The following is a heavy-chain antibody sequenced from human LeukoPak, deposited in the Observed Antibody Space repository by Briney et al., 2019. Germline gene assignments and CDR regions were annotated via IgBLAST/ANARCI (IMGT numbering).Heavy chain of an antibody. CDR1: GGTFSSYA. CDR2: IIPIFGTA. V-gene: IGHV1-69*05. D-gene: IGHD2-2*01. CDR3: ASSYIVVVPAAMFGAFDI. Sequence: SVKVSCKASGGTFSSYAISWVRQAPGQGLEWMGGIIPIFGTANYAQKFQGRATITTDESTSTAYMELSSLRSEDTAVYYCASSYIVVVPAAMFGAFDIWGQGTMVTVSS. J-gene: IGHJ3*02.